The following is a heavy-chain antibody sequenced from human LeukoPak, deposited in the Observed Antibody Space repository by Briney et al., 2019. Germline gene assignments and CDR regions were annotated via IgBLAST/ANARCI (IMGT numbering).Heavy chain of an antibody. Sequence: ASVKVSCKASGYTFTSYDINWVRQATGQGLEWMGWMNPNSGNTGYAQKFQGRVTMTRDMSTSTVYMELSSLRSEDTAVYYCAREGQWVNWFDPWGQGTLVTVSS. CDR1: GYTFTSYD. J-gene: IGHJ5*02. CDR2: MNPNSGNT. V-gene: IGHV1-8*01. CDR3: AREGQWVNWFDP. D-gene: IGHD6-19*01.